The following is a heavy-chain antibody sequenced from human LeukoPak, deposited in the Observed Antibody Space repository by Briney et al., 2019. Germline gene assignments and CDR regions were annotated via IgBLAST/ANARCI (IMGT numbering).Heavy chain of an antibody. CDR2: ISSSSSYI. J-gene: IGHJ5*02. Sequence: GGSLRLSCAASGFTFSSYSMNWVRQAPGKGLEWVSSISSSSSYIYYADSVKGRFTISRDNAKNSLYLQMNSLRAEDTAVYYCARDRGSWLFDPWGQGTLVTVSS. D-gene: IGHD6-13*01. V-gene: IGHV3-21*01. CDR1: GFTFSSYS. CDR3: ARDRGSWLFDP.